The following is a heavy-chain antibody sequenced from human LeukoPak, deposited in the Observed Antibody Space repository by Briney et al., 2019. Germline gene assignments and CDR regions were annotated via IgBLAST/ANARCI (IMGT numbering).Heavy chain of an antibody. Sequence: PGGSLRLSCAASGFTFSSYSMNWVRQAPGKGLEGVSYMSSSCRSIFYAGSVRGRFIIYRKNSKNTVYFQMNSLRGNDTAVYYCARGISSAWYGMDVWGQGTTVTVSS. D-gene: IGHD3-10*01. CDR3: ARGISSAWYGMDV. CDR2: MSSSCRSI. CDR1: GFTFSSYS. J-gene: IGHJ6*02. V-gene: IGHV3-48*01.